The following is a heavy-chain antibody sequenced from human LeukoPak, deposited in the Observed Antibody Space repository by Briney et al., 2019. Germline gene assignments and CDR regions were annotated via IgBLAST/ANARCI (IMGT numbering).Heavy chain of an antibody. CDR2: ISYDGSNK. J-gene: IGHJ4*02. V-gene: IGHV3-30-3*01. CDR3: ANPGIAVAGTGY. Sequence: GRSLRLSCAASGFTFSSYAMHWVRQAPGKGLEWVAVISYDGSNKYYADSVKGRFTISRDNSKNTLYLQTNSLRAEDTAVYYCANPGIAVAGTGYWGQGTLVTVSS. D-gene: IGHD6-19*01. CDR1: GFTFSSYA.